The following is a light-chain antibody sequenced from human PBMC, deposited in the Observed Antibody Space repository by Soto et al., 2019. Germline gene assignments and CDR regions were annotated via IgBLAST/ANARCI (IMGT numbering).Light chain of an antibody. Sequence: QSALTQPASVSGSPGQSVTISCTGTSSDVGGHDYVSWYQQYPGDAPKLMIYQVTKWPSGVSHRFSGSKSGNTASLTISGLQPDDEAEYYCASYTSSGTLVFGGGTKLTVL. CDR2: QVT. CDR3: ASYTSSGTLV. J-gene: IGLJ3*02. CDR1: SSDVGGHDY. V-gene: IGLV2-14*03.